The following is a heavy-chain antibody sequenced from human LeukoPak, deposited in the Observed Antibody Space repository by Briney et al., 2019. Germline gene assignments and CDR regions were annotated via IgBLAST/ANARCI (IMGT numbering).Heavy chain of an antibody. CDR1: GGSFSGYY. CDR3: ARGFRDGYKKYYFDY. V-gene: IGHV4-34*01. Sequence: SETLSLTCAVYGGSFSGYYWSWIRQPPGKGLEWIGEINHSGSTNYNPSLKSRVTISVDTSKNQFSLKLSSVTAADTAVYYCARGFRDGYKKYYFDYWGQGTLITVSS. CDR2: INHSGST. J-gene: IGHJ4*02. D-gene: IGHD5-24*01.